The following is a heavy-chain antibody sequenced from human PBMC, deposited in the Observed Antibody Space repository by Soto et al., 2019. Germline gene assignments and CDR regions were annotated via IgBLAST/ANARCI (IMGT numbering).Heavy chain of an antibody. D-gene: IGHD4-17*01. CDR2: IWYDGSIK. V-gene: IGHV3-33*01. J-gene: IGHJ4*02. CDR3: ARTLDYDYGDPTEDY. CDR1: GFTCSSYG. Sequence: QVQLVESGGGVVQPGRSLRLSCAASGFTCSSYGMHWVRQAPGKGLEWVAVIWYDGSIKNYADSVKGRFTNSRDTSKNALNLQMNSPRAEDTAGYYWARTLDYDYGDPTEDYWCQGTLVTVSS.